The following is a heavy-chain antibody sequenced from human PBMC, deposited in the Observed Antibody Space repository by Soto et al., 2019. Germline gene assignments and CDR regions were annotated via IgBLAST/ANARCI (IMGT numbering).Heavy chain of an antibody. CDR2: LNPSSSST. Sequence: QVQLVQSGAEVKKPGASVKVSCKASGNTFTSYYMHWVRQAPGQGLELMGILNPSSSSTSYAQKSQGRVAMTRDKTTRTVYMELSSVRSEDTAVYCCARDRAPGWAYYYGMDVWGQGTTVTVSS. CDR1: GNTFTSYY. D-gene: IGHD3-9*01. J-gene: IGHJ6*02. CDR3: ARDRAPGWAYYYGMDV. V-gene: IGHV1-46*03.